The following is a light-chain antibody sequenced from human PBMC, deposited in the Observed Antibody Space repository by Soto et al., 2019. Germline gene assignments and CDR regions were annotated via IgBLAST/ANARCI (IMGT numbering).Light chain of an antibody. CDR3: AAWDDNLRGVL. Sequence: QSGLTQPPSASGTPGQRIIISCSGSSSNIGRNTVNWYQHLPGRASKVLIYRNSHRPSGVPDRFSGSQSGSSASLAISGLQSEDEADYYCAAWDDNLRGVLFGGGTKLTVL. V-gene: IGLV1-44*01. J-gene: IGLJ3*02. CDR1: SSNIGRNT. CDR2: RNS.